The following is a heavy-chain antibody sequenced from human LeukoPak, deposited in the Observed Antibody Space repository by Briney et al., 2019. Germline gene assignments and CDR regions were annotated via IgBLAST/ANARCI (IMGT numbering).Heavy chain of an antibody. Sequence: GGSLRLSCAASGFTFSSYSMNWVRQAPGKGLEWVSSISSSSSYIYYADSVKGRFTISRDNAKNSLYLQVNSLRAEDTAVYYCARGPQWLVPYFDYWGQGTLVTVSS. V-gene: IGHV3-21*01. CDR2: ISSSSSYI. J-gene: IGHJ4*02. D-gene: IGHD6-19*01. CDR3: ARGPQWLVPYFDY. CDR1: GFTFSSYS.